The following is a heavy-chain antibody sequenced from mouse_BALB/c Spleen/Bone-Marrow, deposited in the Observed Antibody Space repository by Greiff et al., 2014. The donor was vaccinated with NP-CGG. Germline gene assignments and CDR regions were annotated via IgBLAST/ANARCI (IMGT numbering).Heavy chain of an antibody. V-gene: IGHV1S34*01. CDR3: VKGVYGNPFAY. J-gene: IGHJ3*01. Sequence: LVKTGASVKISCKASGYSFTGYYMHWVKQSHGKSHEWIGYISCYNGATSYNQKFKGKATFTVDTSSSTAYMQFNSLTSEDSAVYYCVKGVYGNPFAYWGQGTLVTVSA. D-gene: IGHD2-1*01. CDR1: GYSFTGYY. CDR2: ISCYNGAT.